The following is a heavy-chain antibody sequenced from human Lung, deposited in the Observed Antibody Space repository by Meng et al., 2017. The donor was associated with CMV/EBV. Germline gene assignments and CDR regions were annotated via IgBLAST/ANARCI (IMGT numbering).Heavy chain of an antibody. CDR2: INQDESEK. CDR1: GFPFSRYW. Sequence: GEXXKISCAASGFPFSRYWMSWVRQAPGKGLEWVANINQDESEKYYVDSVKGRFTISRDNAKNSLYLQMNSLRAEDTAVFYCARGFWNPYYEDTHDFWGPGIXVNGAS. CDR3: ARGFWNPYYEDTHDF. D-gene: IGHD3-3*01. J-gene: IGHJ4*02. V-gene: IGHV3-7*04.